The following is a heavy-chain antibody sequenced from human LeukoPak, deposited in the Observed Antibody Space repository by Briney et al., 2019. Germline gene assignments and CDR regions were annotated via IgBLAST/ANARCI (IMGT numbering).Heavy chain of an antibody. Sequence: PGGSLRLSCAASRFTFTSYGMHWVRQAPGKGLEWVAVMSYDGSNKYYADSVKGRFTISRDNSKKTLYLQMNSLKTEDTAVYYCAKDWVHDYSDETQESSYFDYWGQGTLVTVSS. J-gene: IGHJ4*02. CDR2: MSYDGSNK. CDR1: RFTFTSYG. CDR3: AKDWVHDYSDETQESSYFDY. D-gene: IGHD4-17*01. V-gene: IGHV3-30*18.